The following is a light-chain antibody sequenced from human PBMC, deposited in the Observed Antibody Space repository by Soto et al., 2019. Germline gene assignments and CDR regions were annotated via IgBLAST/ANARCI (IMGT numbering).Light chain of an antibody. J-gene: IGLJ3*02. CDR1: SSDVGGYQY. CDR3: SSYTNTFTRV. V-gene: IGLV2-14*01. Sequence: QSVLTQPASVSGSPGQSITISCTGTSSDVGGYQYVSWYQQHPGKAPKLMIYDVTNRPSGVSDCFSGSKSGNTASLTISGLQAEDEADYYCSSYTNTFTRVFGGGTKVTVL. CDR2: DVT.